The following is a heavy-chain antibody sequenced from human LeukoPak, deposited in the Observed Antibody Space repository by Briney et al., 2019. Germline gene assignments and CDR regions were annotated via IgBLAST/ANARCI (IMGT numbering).Heavy chain of an antibody. Sequence: GGSLRLSCAASGFTFSNYWMSWVRQAPGKGLEWVANIKEDGSEKYYVDSVKGRFTISRDNAKNSLYLQMNSLRAEDTAVYYCARSAQPYYYGSGSFDYWGQGTLVTVSS. CDR1: GFTFSNYW. CDR2: IKEDGSEK. J-gene: IGHJ4*02. V-gene: IGHV3-7*03. D-gene: IGHD3-10*01. CDR3: ARSAQPYYYGSGSFDY.